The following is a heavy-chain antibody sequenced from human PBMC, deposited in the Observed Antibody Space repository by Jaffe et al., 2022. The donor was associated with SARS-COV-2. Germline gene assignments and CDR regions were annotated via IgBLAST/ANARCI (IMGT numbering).Heavy chain of an antibody. V-gene: IGHV2-26*01. CDR2: IFSNDAK. CDR1: GFSLSNARMG. D-gene: IGHD5-12*01. J-gene: IGHJ6*02. CDR3: ARTPRGGVATIMDGYFYYGMDV. Sequence: QVTLKESGPVLVKPTETLTLTCTVSGFSLSNARMGVSWIRQPPGKALEWLAHIFSNDAKSYSTSLKSRLTISKDTSKSQVVLIMTNMDPVDTATYYCARTPRGGVATIMDGYFYYGMDVWGQGTTVTVSS.